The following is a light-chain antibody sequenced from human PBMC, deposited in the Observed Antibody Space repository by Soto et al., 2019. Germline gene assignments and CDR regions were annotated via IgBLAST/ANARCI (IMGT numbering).Light chain of an antibody. J-gene: IGLJ1*01. Sequence: QSVLTQPPSVSGAPAQRVTISCTGSSSNIGAGYDVHWYQQLPGTAPKLLIYGNSNRPSGVPDRFSGSKSGTSASLAITGLQAEDEADYYCQSYDSSLSEVFGTGTKLTVL. CDR3: QSYDSSLSEV. V-gene: IGLV1-40*01. CDR2: GNS. CDR1: SSNIGAGYD.